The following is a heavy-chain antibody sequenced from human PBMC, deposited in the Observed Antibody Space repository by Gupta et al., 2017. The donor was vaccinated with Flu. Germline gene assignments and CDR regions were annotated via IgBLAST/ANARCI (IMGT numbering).Heavy chain of an antibody. J-gene: IGHJ4*02. Sequence: GLEWVSGISGGGDSTYYADSVKGRLTISRDNSMNTLYLQMNSLRAEDTAVYYCAKAVNSVCTSSGCYWGFDYWGQGTLVTVSS. V-gene: IGHV3-23*01. D-gene: IGHD2-2*01. CDR3: AKAVNSVCTSSGCYWGFDY. CDR2: ISGGGDST.